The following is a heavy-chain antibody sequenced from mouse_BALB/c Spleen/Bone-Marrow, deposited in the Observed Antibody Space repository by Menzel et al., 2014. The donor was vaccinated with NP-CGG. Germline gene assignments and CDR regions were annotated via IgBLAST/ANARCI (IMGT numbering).Heavy chain of an antibody. CDR3: AREIINDYHWYFDV. CDR2: IRNKANGYTT. D-gene: IGHD2-4*01. Sequence: EVKLMESGGGLVQPGGSLRLSCATSGFTFTDYYMSRVRQPPGKALEWLGFIRNKANGYTTEYSASVKGRFTISRDNSQSILYLQMNTLRAEDSATYYCAREIINDYHWYFDVWGAGTTVTVSS. J-gene: IGHJ1*01. V-gene: IGHV7-3*02. CDR1: GFTFTDYY.